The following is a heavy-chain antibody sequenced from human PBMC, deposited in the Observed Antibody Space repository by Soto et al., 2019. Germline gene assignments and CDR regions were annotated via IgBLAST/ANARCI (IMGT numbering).Heavy chain of an antibody. CDR3: ARCLKYDFWSDYSNWYFDL. D-gene: IGHD3-3*01. CDR1: GCSFTAYY. V-gene: IGHV4-34*01. J-gene: IGHJ2*01. Sequence: QVQLQQWGAGLLKPSETLSLTCGVYGCSFTAYYWTCIRQSPGKGLEWIGEINHSGSTTYNPSLDSRVTVSVDTSKNQFALNLSSVTAADTAVYYCARCLKYDFWSDYSNWYFDLWGRGTLVTVSS. CDR2: INHSGST.